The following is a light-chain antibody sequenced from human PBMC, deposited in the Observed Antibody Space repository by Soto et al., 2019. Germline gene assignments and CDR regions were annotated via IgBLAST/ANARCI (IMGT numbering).Light chain of an antibody. J-gene: IGKJ4*01. CDR2: WAS. V-gene: IGKV4-1*01. CDR1: QSVLYSSNNKNY. Sequence: DIVMTQSPDSLAVSLGERATINCKSSQSVLYSSNNKNYLAWYQQKPGQPPKLLIYWASTRDSGVPDRFSGSGSGTDFTLTISRLQAEDVAVYYCQQYYGLPLTFGGGTNVEIK. CDR3: QQYYGLPLT.